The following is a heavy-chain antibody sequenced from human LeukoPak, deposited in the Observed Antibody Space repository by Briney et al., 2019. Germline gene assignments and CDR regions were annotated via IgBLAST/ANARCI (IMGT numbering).Heavy chain of an antibody. D-gene: IGHD6-13*01. Sequence: SETLSLTCTVSGGSISSSRYSWGWIRQPPGKGLEWIGSISYSGNTYYKPSLKSRVRISVDTSKNQFSLKLSSVTAADTAVYYCARRSSSWYVFDYWGQGTLVTVSS. CDR2: ISYSGNT. CDR1: GGSISSSRYS. J-gene: IGHJ4*02. CDR3: ARRSSSWYVFDY. V-gene: IGHV4-39*01.